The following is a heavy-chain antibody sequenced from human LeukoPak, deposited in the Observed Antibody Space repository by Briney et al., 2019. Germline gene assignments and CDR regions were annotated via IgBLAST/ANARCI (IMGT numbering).Heavy chain of an antibody. D-gene: IGHD3-22*01. V-gene: IGHV1-69*05. CDR1: GGTFSSYA. Sequence: SVKVSCKASGGTFSSYATSWVRQAPGQGLEWMGRIIPIFGTANYAQKFQSRVTITTDESTSTAYMELSSLRSEDTAVYYCARGHDSSGYYYPYFDYWGQGTLVTVSS. CDR2: IIPIFGTA. CDR3: ARGHDSSGYYYPYFDY. J-gene: IGHJ4*02.